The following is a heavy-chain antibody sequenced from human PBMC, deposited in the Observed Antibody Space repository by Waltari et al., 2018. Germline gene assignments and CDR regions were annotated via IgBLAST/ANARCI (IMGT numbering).Heavy chain of an antibody. J-gene: IGHJ4*02. D-gene: IGHD6-19*01. CDR2: IYYSGST. Sequence: QLQLHESRPGLVKPSRTLSPTSAVSRGSICSGSSYCGWIRQPPGKGLGWVGSIYYSGSTYYTPSIKSRVTISVDTSKNQLSLRLSSVTAADTAVYYCERDTSSGRYAFDDWGQGTLVTVSS. CDR1: RGSICSGSSY. CDR3: ERDTSSGRYAFDD. V-gene: IGHV4-39*07.